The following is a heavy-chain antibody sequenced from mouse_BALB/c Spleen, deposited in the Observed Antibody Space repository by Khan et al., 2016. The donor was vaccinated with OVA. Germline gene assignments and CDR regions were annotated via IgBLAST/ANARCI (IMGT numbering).Heavy chain of an antibody. J-gene: IGHJ4*01. Sequence: VQLKESGPGLVKPSQSLSLTCTVTGYSITSDYTWNWIRQFPGNKLEWMGFISYSGNTKYNPTLKSRISITRDTSKNQFFLQLNSVTSEDTATYCCARDEYYDYDAFHYWGQGTSVTVSS. CDR2: ISYSGNT. CDR1: GYSITSDYT. CDR3: ARDEYYDYDAFHY. D-gene: IGHD2-4*01. V-gene: IGHV3-2*02.